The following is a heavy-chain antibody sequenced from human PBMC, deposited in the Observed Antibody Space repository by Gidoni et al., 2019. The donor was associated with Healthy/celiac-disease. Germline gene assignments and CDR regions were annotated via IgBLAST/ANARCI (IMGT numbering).Heavy chain of an antibody. Sequence: QVQLVASGGVVVQPGRSLRLSCSASGSSFSSYGMHWVRQAPGTGLEWVAVIWYDGSNKYYADSVKGRFTISRDNSKNTLYLKMNSLRAEDTAVYYCATTGSIAVAGTSGSDYWGQGTLVTVSS. CDR3: ATTGSIAVAGTSGSDY. J-gene: IGHJ4*02. CDR1: GSSFSSYG. CDR2: IWYDGSNK. V-gene: IGHV3-33*01. D-gene: IGHD6-19*01.